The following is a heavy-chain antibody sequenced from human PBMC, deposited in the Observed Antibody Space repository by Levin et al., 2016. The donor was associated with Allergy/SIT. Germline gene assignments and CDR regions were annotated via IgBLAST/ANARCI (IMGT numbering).Heavy chain of an antibody. D-gene: IGHD6-6*01. CDR2: ISKTSSTI. CDR3: ARTSIATRIFL. J-gene: IGHJ4*02. V-gene: IGHV3-48*02. Sequence: GESLKISCAASGFSFSEYSVNWVRQAPGKGLEWISYISKTSSTIYYADSVRGRFTISRDNAKNSLYLQMASLRHEDTAVYYCARTSIATRIFLWGQGTLLTVSS. CDR1: GFSFSEYS.